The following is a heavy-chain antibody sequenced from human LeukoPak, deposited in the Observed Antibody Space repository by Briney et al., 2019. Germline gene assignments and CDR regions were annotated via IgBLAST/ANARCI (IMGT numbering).Heavy chain of an antibody. CDR2: ISSSSSYI. J-gene: IGHJ4*02. CDR3: ARVTAYYYDSSGYFDQ. D-gene: IGHD3-22*01. CDR1: GFTFSSYS. V-gene: IGHV3-21*01. Sequence: PGGSLRLSCAASGFTFSSYSMNWVRQVPGKGLEWVSSISSSSSYIYYADSVKGRFTISRDNAKNSLYLQMNSLRAEDTAVYYCARVTAYYYDSSGYFDQWGQGTLVTVSS.